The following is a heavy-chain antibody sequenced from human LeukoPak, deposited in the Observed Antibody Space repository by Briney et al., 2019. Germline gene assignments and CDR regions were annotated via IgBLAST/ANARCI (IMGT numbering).Heavy chain of an antibody. V-gene: IGHV4-59*01. D-gene: IGHD4-11*01. CDR3: ARGSVIVDY. Sequence: SETLSLTCTVSGASLNSYYWSWIRQPPGKGLEWIGYIYYSGSTNYNPSLKSRVTISVDTSKNQFSLKLSSVTAADTAVYYCARGSVIVDYWGQGTLVTVSS. CDR1: GASLNSYY. J-gene: IGHJ4*02. CDR2: IYYSGST.